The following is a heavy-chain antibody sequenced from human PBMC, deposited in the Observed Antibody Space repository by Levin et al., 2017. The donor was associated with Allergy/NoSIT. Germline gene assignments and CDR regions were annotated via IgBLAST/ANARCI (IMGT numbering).Heavy chain of an antibody. CDR2: IYYSGST. V-gene: IGHV4-59*08. CDR3: ARQRRYYDSSGYIQYYFDY. CDR1: GGSISSYY. D-gene: IGHD3-22*01. J-gene: IGHJ4*02. Sequence: PSETLSLTCTVSGGSISSYYWSWIWQPPGKGLEWIGYIYYSGSTNYNPSLKSRVTISVDTSTNQFSLKLSSVTAADTAVYYCARQRRYYDSSGYIQYYFDYWGQGTLVTVSS.